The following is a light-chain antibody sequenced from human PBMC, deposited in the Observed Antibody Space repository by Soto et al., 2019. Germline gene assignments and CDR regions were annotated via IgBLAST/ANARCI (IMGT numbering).Light chain of an antibody. CDR1: QSVSSY. CDR3: QQRSNWPRLT. V-gene: IGKV3-11*01. CDR2: DAS. J-gene: IGKJ4*01. Sequence: EIVLTQSPGTLSLSPGERATLSCRASQSVSSYLAWYQQKPGQAPRLLLYDASNRATGIPARFSGSGSGTDFTLTISSLEPEDFAVYYCQQRSNWPRLTFGGGTKVDIK.